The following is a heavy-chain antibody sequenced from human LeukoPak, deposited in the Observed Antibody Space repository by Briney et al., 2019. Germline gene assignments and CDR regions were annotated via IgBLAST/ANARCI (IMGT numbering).Heavy chain of an antibody. D-gene: IGHD6-19*01. CDR2: IKGDGSEK. CDR1: GFKFDDYG. Sequence: GGSLRLSCAASGFKFDDYGMSWVRQAPGKGLEWVANIKGDGSEKTYVDSVKGRFTVSRDNAKNSLFLQMDSVRAEDTAVYYCARPRGWSYFDYWGRGSLVAVSS. CDR3: ARPRGWSYFDY. V-gene: IGHV3-7*01. J-gene: IGHJ4*02.